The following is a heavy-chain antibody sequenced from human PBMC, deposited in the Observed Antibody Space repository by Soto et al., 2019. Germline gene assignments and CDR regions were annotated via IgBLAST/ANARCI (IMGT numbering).Heavy chain of an antibody. CDR1: GRSVNSGNYY. CDR3: AREVAAIGDFDS. Sequence: QVQLQESGPGLVMPSETLSLTCTVSGRSVNSGNYYWSWIRQPPGKGLEWIGNIHDSGTTNYNPSLKSRVTISIDPSKSQFSLKLTSVTAADTAVYYCAREVAAIGDFDSWGQGTLVTVSS. CDR2: IHDSGTT. V-gene: IGHV4-61*01. D-gene: IGHD2-15*01. J-gene: IGHJ4*02.